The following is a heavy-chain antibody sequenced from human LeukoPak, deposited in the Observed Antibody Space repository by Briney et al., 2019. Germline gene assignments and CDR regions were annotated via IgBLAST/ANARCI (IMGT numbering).Heavy chain of an antibody. CDR2: ISAYNGNT. V-gene: IGHV1-18*01. J-gene: IGHJ5*02. Sequence: ASVKVSCKASGYTFTSYGISWVRQAPGQGLEWMGWISAYNGNTNYAQKLQGRVTMTTDTSTSTAYMELRSLRSDDTAVYYCARSSISMVRGVTGFDPWGQGTLVTVSS. CDR3: ARSSISMVRGVTGFDP. CDR1: GYTFTSYG. D-gene: IGHD3-10*01.